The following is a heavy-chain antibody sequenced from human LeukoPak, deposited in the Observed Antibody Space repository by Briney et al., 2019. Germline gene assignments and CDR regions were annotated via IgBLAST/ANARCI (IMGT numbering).Heavy chain of an antibody. V-gene: IGHV4-39*07. CDR2: IYYSGSS. Sequence: PSETLSLTCTVSGGSISSSSYYWGWIRQPPGKGLEWIGSIYYSGSSHYNPSLKSRVTISVDTSKNQLSLKLSSVTAADTAVYYCARGLEDRISIFGVVKFYYFDFWGQGTLVTVSS. J-gene: IGHJ4*02. CDR3: ARGLEDRISIFGVVKFYYFDF. CDR1: GGSISSSSYY. D-gene: IGHD3-3*01.